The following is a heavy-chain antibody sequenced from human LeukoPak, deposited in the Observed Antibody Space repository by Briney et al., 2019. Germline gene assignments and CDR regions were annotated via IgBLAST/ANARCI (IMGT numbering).Heavy chain of an antibody. CDR1: GGSISTYH. CDR3: ARGLRSRDGYNYDYFDD. Sequence: SETLSLTCTVSGGSISTYHWSWIRQPPGKGLEWIGNIYYSGSTNYNPSLKSRVTISVDTSKNQFSLKLSSVTAADTAVYYCARGLRSRDGYNYDYFDDWGQGTLVTVSS. J-gene: IGHJ4*02. CDR2: IYYSGST. V-gene: IGHV4-59*01. D-gene: IGHD5-24*01.